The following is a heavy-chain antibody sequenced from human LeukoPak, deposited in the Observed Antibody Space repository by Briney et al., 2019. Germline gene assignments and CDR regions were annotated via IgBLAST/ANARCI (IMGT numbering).Heavy chain of an antibody. V-gene: IGHV4-31*03. CDR2: TYYSGST. CDR1: GGSISSGGYY. CDR3: AREYYYDSSGYDY. D-gene: IGHD3-22*01. Sequence: PSETLSLTCTVSGGSISSGGYYWSWLRQHPGNGLQWIGYTYYSGSTYYNPSLKSRVTISVDTSKNQFYLKLSSVTAADTAVYYCAREYYYDSSGYDYWGQGTLVTVSS. J-gene: IGHJ4*02.